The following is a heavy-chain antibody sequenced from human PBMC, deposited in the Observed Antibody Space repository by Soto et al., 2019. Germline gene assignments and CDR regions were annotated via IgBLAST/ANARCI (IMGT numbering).Heavy chain of an antibody. CDR2: ISSSGSTI. CDR3: ARGEVMTTDYYYYMDV. CDR1: GFTFSDYY. Sequence: GGSLRLSCAASGFTFSDYYMSWIRQAPGKGLEWVSYISSSGSTIYYADSVKGRFTISRDNAKNSLYLQMNSLRAEDTAVYYCARGEVMTTDYYYYMDVWGKGTTVTVSS. V-gene: IGHV3-11*01. D-gene: IGHD3-22*01. J-gene: IGHJ6*03.